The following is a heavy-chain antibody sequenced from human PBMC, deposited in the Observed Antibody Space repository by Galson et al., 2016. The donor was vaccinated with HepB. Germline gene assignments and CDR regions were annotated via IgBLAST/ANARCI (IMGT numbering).Heavy chain of an antibody. J-gene: IGHJ5*02. D-gene: IGHD5-24*01. CDR1: GFIFDDFS. V-gene: IGHV3-9*01. CDR3: AKHRWQQQLVRDGHLDP. Sequence: SLRLSCAASGFIFDDFSLHWVRHRPGQGLEWVSGISWDSRKTHYADTVRGRFTISRDNAKTSLFLEMNNLKPEDTATYYCAKHRWQQQLVRDGHLDPWGQGTLVAFSS. CDR2: ISWDSRKT.